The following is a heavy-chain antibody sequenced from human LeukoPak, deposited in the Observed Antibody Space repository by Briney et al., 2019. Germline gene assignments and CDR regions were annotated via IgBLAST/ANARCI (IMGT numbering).Heavy chain of an antibody. D-gene: IGHD6-19*01. CDR2: ISSSGTTT. J-gene: IGHJ4*02. CDR1: GFSFSVYE. CDR3: TPLTVASNFDY. V-gene: IGHV3-48*03. Sequence: PGGSLRLSCAASGFSFSVYEIHWVRQAPGKGLEWISDISSSGTTTYYADSVKGRFTTSRDNAKNSLYLQMNSLRAEDTAVYYCTPLTVASNFDYWGQGTLVTVSS.